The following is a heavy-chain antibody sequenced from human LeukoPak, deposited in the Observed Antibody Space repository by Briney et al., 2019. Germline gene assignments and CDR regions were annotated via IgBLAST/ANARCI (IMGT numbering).Heavy chain of an antibody. V-gene: IGHV3-21*04. D-gene: IGHD3-9*01. J-gene: IGHJ3*02. CDR1: GFTFSYYS. CDR3: ARDNYDILTGPDAFDI. Sequence: SGGSLRLSCAASGFTFSYYSMNWVRQTPGKGLEWVSSISSRSSHIDYADSMKGRFTISRDDAKNSLYLQMNSLRAEDTALYYCARDNYDILTGPDAFDIWGQGTMVTVSS. CDR2: ISSRSSHI.